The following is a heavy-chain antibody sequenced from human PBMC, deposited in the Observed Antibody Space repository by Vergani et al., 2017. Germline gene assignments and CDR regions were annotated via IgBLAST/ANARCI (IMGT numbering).Heavy chain of an antibody. V-gene: IGHV4-59*10. CDR2: IYTSGST. Sequence: QVQLQQWGAGLLKPSETLSLTCAVYGGSFSGYYWSWIRQPAGKGLEWIGRIYTSGSTNYNPSLKSRVTMSVDTSKNQFSLKLSSVTAADTAVYYCASSPNDYDILTGYYNYYYYYMDVWGKGTTVTVSS. D-gene: IGHD3-9*01. J-gene: IGHJ6*03. CDR3: ASSPNDYDILTGYYNYYYYYMDV. CDR1: GGSFSGYY.